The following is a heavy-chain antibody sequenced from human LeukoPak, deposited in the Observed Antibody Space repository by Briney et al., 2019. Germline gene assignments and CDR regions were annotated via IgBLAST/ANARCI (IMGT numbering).Heavy chain of an antibody. Sequence: PGGSLRLSCAAPGFTFSNYAMTWVRQAPGKGLEWVSSISGRGGTTYYADSVKGRFTISRDNSKNTVYLEMNSLRAEDTAVYYCAKVRGAVAITFLDYWGQGTLVTVSS. D-gene: IGHD3-22*01. V-gene: IGHV3-23*01. J-gene: IGHJ4*02. CDR1: GFTFSNYA. CDR2: ISGRGGTT. CDR3: AKVRGAVAITFLDY.